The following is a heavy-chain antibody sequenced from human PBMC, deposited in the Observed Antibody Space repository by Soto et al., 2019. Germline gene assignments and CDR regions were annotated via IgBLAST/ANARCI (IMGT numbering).Heavy chain of an antibody. Sequence: ESGPTRAKPAQTLTLTCTFSGFSLVSSGMCVSWIRQPPGNALEWLSLIDWDDDKYYSTSLKTRLTSSKDTSKNQVVLTMTNMDPVDTATYYCTRIWRSSSLDYYYYGMDVWGQGTTVTVSS. V-gene: IGHV2-70*01. CDR3: TRIWRSSSLDYYYYGMDV. CDR2: IDWDDDK. D-gene: IGHD6-6*01. J-gene: IGHJ6*02. CDR1: GFSLVSSGMC.